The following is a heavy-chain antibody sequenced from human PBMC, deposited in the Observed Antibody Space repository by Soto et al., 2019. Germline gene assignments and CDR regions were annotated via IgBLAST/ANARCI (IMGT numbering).Heavy chain of an antibody. CDR1: GFTFTSSA. CDR2: IVVGSGNT. D-gene: IGHD3-9*01. V-gene: IGHV1-58*01. CDR3: AADQVRINYDDTACCIYG. J-gene: IGHJ6*03. Sequence: ASVKVSCKAAGFTFTSSAVQWVRQARGQRLEWIGWIVVGSGNTNYAQKFQERVTITRDMSTSTAYMELSSLRSEDTAVYYCAADQVRINYDDTACCIYGWGKATP.